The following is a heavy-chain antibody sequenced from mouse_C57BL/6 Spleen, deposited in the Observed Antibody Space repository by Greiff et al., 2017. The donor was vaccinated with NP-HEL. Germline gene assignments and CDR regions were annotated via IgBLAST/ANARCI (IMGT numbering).Heavy chain of an antibody. J-gene: IGHJ4*01. CDR1: GYTFTDYY. CDR2: IYPGSGNT. CDR3: ARTESCYAMDY. V-gene: IGHV1-76*01. Sequence: VQLQQSGAELVRPGASVKLSCKASGYTFTDYYINWVKQRPGQGLEWIARIYPGSGNTYYNEKFKGKATLTAEKSSSTAYMQLSSLTSEDSAVNFCARTESCYAMDYWGQGTSGTVSS.